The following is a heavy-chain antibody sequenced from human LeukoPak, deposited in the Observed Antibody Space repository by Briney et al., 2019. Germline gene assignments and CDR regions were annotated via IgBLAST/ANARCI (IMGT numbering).Heavy chain of an antibody. CDR2: ISGSGGST. V-gene: IGHV3-23*01. CDR3: AKDRLDFWSGYPNWFDP. D-gene: IGHD3-3*01. Sequence: PGGSLRLSCAASGFTFSSYAMSWVRQAPGKGLEWVSAISGSGGSTYYADSVKGRFTISRDNSKNTLYLQMNSLRAEDTAVYYCAKDRLDFWSGYPNWFDPWGQGTRVTVSS. CDR1: GFTFSSYA. J-gene: IGHJ5*02.